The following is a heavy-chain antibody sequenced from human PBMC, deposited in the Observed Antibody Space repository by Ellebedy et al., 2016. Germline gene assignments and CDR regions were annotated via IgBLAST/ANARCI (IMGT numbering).Heavy chain of an antibody. CDR1: GFTFSDYY. Sequence: GESLKISCAASGFTFSDYYMSWIRQAPGKGLEWVSYISNCSSYTNYTDSVKGRFTISRDNAKNSLYLQMNSLRAEDTAVYFCARQTGSEGGAAFPYFYGVDVWGQGTTVTVSS. CDR2: ISNCSSYT. J-gene: IGHJ6*02. CDR3: ARQTGSEGGAAFPYFYGVDV. D-gene: IGHD1-26*01. V-gene: IGHV3-11*06.